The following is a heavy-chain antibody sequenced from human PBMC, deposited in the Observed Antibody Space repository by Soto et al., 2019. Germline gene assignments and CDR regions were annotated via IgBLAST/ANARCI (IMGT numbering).Heavy chain of an antibody. Sequence: QVQLVQSGAEVKKPGASVKVSCKASGYTFTSYDINWVRQATGQGLEWMGWMKPHNGNTGYAQKFQGRVTMTRNTSISTAYMELSSLGSEDTAVYYCGRSGYCPNDICYLGEFDYWGQGALVTVSS. J-gene: IGHJ4*02. CDR3: GRSGYCPNDICYLGEFDY. D-gene: IGHD2-8*01. CDR2: MKPHNGNT. V-gene: IGHV1-8*01. CDR1: GYTFTSYD.